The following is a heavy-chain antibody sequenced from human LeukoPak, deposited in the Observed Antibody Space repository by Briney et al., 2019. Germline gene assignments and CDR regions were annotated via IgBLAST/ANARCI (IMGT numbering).Heavy chain of an antibody. V-gene: IGHV3-11*04. Sequence: GGSLRLSCAASGFTVSSNYMSWVRQAPGKGLEWVSYISSSGSTIYYADSVKGRFTISRDNAKNSLYLQMNSLRAEDTAVYYCATSRDGYNFEYFQHWGQGTLVTVSS. D-gene: IGHD5-24*01. J-gene: IGHJ1*01. CDR1: GFTVSSNY. CDR2: ISSSGSTI. CDR3: ATSRDGYNFEYFQH.